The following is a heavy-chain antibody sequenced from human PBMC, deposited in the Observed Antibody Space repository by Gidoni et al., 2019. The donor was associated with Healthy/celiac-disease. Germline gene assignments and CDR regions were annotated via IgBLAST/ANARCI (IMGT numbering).Heavy chain of an antibody. CDR1: GGSFSGYY. D-gene: IGHD3-22*01. J-gene: IGHJ6*02. Sequence: QVQLQQWGAGLLKPSETLSLTCAVYGGSFSGYYWSWIRQPPGKGLEWIGEINHSGSTNYNPSLKSRVTISVDTSKNQFSLKLSSVTAADTAVYYCARMPYYYDSSGYYRPVGYYGMDVWGQGTTVTVSS. V-gene: IGHV4-34*01. CDR3: ARMPYYYDSSGYYRPVGYYGMDV. CDR2: INHSGST.